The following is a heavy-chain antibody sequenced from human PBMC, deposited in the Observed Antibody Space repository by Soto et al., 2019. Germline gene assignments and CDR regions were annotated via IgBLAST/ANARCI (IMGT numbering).Heavy chain of an antibody. J-gene: IGHJ4*02. V-gene: IGHV4-34*01. CDR2: INHSGST. Sequence: SETLSLTCAVYGGSFSGYYWTWIRQPPGTGLEWIGEINHSGSTNYNPSLKSRVTISVDTSKNQFSLKLSSVTAADTAVYYCARDFSNNRSYYDSSGYSVWGQGTLVTVSS. D-gene: IGHD3-22*01. CDR1: GGSFSGYY. CDR3: ARDFSNNRSYYDSSGYSV.